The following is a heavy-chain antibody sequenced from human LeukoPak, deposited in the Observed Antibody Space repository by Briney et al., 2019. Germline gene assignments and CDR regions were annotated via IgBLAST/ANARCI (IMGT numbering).Heavy chain of an antibody. CDR3: ARAYYDIWTGSYYYGMDV. V-gene: IGHV3-13*04. Sequence: GGSLRLSCAASGFTFSSYDMHWVRQATGKGLEWVSAIGTAGGTYYPGSVKGRFTISRENAKNSLYLQMNSLRAGDTAVYYCARAYYDIWTGSYYYGMDVWGQGTTVTVSS. CDR2: IGTAGGT. CDR1: GFTFSSYD. J-gene: IGHJ6*02. D-gene: IGHD3-9*01.